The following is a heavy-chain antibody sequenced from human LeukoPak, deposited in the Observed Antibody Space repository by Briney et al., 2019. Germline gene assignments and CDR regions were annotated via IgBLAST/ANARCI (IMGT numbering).Heavy chain of an antibody. CDR1: GFTFSSYA. V-gene: IGHV3-23*01. D-gene: IGHD3-16*02. J-gene: IGHJ4*02. CDR2: ISGSGGRT. CDR3: AKNGGIYDYVWGSYRYYFDY. Sequence: AGGSLRLSCAASGFTFSSYAMSWVRQAPGKGLEWVSAISGSGGRTYYADSVKGRFTISRDNSKNTLYLQMNSLRPEDTAVYYCAKNGGIYDYVWGSYRYYFDYWGQGTLVTVSS.